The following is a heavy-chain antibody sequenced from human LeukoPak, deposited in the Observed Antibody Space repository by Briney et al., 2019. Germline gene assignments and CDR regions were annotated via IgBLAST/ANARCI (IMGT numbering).Heavy chain of an antibody. CDR3: ALWEIVHYAFDF. CDR1: GYSFTDYY. V-gene: IGHV1-2*02. CDR2: INPNSGGT. J-gene: IGHJ3*01. D-gene: IGHD5-12*01. Sequence: GESLKISCKGSGYSFTDYYMHWVRQAPGQGLEWMGWINPNSGGTNYAQKFQGRATMTRDTSISTTYMELNRLRSDDTAVYYCALWEIVHYAFDFWGQGTMVTVSS.